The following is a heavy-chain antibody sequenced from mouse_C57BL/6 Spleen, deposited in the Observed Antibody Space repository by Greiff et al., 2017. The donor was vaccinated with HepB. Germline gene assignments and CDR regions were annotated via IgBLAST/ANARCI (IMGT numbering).Heavy chain of an antibody. V-gene: IGHV1-59*01. D-gene: IGHD2-2*01. J-gene: IGHJ4*01. CDR3: ARAWVTTAHYYAMDY. CDR1: GYTFTSYW. CDR2: IDPSDSYT. Sequence: QVQLQQPGAELVRPGTSVKLSCKASGYTFTSYWMHWVKQRPGQGLEWIGVIDPSDSYTNYNQKFKGKATLTVDTYSSKAYMQLSSLTSEDSAVYYCARAWVTTAHYYAMDYWGQGTSVTVSS.